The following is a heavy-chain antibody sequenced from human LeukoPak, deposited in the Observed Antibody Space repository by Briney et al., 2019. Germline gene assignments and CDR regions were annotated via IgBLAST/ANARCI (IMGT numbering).Heavy chain of an antibody. V-gene: IGHV4-34*01. CDR3: ARKGDY. CDR1: GGSFSGYY. Sequence: SETLSLTCAVYGGSFSGYYWSWIRQPPGKGLEWIGEINHSGSTNYNPSLKSRDTISVDTSKNQFSLKLSSVTAADTAVYYCARKGDYWGQGTLVTVSS. CDR2: INHSGST. J-gene: IGHJ4*02.